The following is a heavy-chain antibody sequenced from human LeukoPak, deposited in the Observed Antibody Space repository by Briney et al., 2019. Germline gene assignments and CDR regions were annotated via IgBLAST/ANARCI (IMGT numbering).Heavy chain of an antibody. CDR3: ARTLYYYDSSGYYNTGDDAFDI. V-gene: IGHV2-70*04. CDR1: GFSLSTSGMR. CDR2: INWDDDK. D-gene: IGHD3-22*01. Sequence: ESGPTLVNPTQTLTLTCTFSGFSLSTSGMRVSWIRQPPGKALEWLARINWDDDKFYSTSLKTRLTISKDTAKNQVVLTMTNMDPVDTATCYCARTLYYYDSSGYYNTGDDAFDIWGQGTMVTVSS. J-gene: IGHJ3*02.